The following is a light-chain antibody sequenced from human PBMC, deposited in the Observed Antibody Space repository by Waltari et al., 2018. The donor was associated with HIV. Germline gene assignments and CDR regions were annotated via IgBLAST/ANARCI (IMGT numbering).Light chain of an antibody. CDR1: SLRTHS. J-gene: IGLJ1*01. Sequence: SSELTQDPAVSVALGQTVRITCQGDSLRTHSATWYQQRPGQAPVLVIYGKYDRPSGIPDRFSGSSSGSTASLTITGAQAEDEADYYCSSRDTTGNHHVFASGTKVTVL. V-gene: IGLV3-19*01. CDR3: SSRDTTGNHHV. CDR2: GKY.